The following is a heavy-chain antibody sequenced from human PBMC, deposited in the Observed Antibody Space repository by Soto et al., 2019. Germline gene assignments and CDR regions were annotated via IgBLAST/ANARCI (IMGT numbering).Heavy chain of an antibody. CDR3: TRGSGNVPSSGWYYYFDY. V-gene: IGHV3-73*01. Sequence: GGSLRLSCAASGFTFSGSAMHWVRQASGKGLEWVGRIRSKANSYATAYAASVKGRFTISRDDSKNTAYLQMNSLKTEDTAVYYCTRGSGNVPSSGWYYYFDYWGQGTLVTVSS. CDR1: GFTFSGSA. D-gene: IGHD6-19*01. J-gene: IGHJ4*02. CDR2: IRSKANSYAT.